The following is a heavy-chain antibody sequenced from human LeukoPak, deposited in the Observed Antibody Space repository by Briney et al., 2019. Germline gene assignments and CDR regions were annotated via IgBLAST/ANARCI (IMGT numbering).Heavy chain of an antibody. Sequence: ASVTVSCKASGYTFTGYYMHWVRQAPGQGLEWMGWINPNSGGTNYAQKFQGRVTMTRDTSISTAYMELSRLRSDDTAVYYCARDLVVVPAAGGYYYYYMDVWGKGTTVTVSS. CDR3: ARDLVVVPAAGGYYYYYMDV. V-gene: IGHV1-2*02. D-gene: IGHD2-2*01. J-gene: IGHJ6*03. CDR2: INPNSGGT. CDR1: GYTFTGYY.